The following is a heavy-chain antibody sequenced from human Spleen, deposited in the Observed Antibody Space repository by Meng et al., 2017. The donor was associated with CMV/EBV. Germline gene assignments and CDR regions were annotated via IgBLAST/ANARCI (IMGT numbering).Heavy chain of an antibody. Sequence: GESLKISCAASGFTFSDAWMTWVRQAPGKGLEWVGRIKRKTDGGTTDYAGPVKGRFTISRDDSKTTLYLQMNSLKTEDTAVYYCTTEVCTATNCYTKGAFDIWGQGTMVTVSS. CDR2: IKRKTDGGTT. D-gene: IGHD2-2*01. CDR3: TTEVCTATNCYTKGAFDI. CDR1: GFTFSDAW. J-gene: IGHJ3*02. V-gene: IGHV3-15*01.